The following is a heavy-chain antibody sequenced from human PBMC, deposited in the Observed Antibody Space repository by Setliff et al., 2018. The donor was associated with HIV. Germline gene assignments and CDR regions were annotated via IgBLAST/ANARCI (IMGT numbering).Heavy chain of an antibody. V-gene: IGHV2-5*01. CDR2: IYWNDNK. D-gene: IGHD3-10*01. Sequence: SGPTLVNPTQTLTLTCTFSGFSLSTNGVAVGWIRQPPGKALEWLALIYWNDNKRYRPSLESRLTITKDISKNQVVLTMTNMDPVDTAIYYCAHSVGSGIYYNPDAFDIWGQGTMVTVSS. J-gene: IGHJ3*02. CDR3: AHSVGSGIYYNPDAFDI. CDR1: GFSLSTNGVA.